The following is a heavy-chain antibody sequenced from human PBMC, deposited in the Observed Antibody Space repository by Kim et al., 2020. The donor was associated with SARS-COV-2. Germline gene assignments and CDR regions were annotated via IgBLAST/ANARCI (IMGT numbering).Heavy chain of an antibody. CDR1: GFTFSDYA. J-gene: IGHJ5*01. CDR3: AKDLNGYSSSWFDY. V-gene: IGHV3-23*01. D-gene: IGHD5-12*01. CDR2: ISGRGSGI. Sequence: GGSLRVSCAASGFTFSDYAMTWVRQAPGKGLEWVAGISGRGSGIFYAESMKGRFTISRDNSKNTLDLQMNGLRAEDTALYYCAKDLNGYSSSWFDYWGQGTPVIVSS.